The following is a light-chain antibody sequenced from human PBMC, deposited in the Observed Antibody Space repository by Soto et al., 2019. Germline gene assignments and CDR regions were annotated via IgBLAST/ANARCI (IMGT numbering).Light chain of an antibody. Sequence: DIEMTQSPSSLSASVGDRVTITCRASQTIRSDLNWYQQKSGKAPKLLIYGASSLQSGVPSRFSGSGSGTDFTLTISSLQPEDFATYYCQYIYSIPITFGQGTRLEIK. V-gene: IGKV1-39*01. CDR1: QTIRSD. J-gene: IGKJ5*01. CDR2: GAS. CDR3: QYIYSIPIT.